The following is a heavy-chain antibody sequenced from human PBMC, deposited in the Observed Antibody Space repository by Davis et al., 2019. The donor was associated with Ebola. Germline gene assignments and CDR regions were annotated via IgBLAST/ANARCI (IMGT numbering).Heavy chain of an antibody. CDR1: GFTFSTYD. Sequence: GGSLRLSCAASGFTFSTYDMHWVRQAPEKGLEYLSSISSNGLGIYYANSVKGRFTISRDDSRNTLYLQMGSLRAEDTAVHYCARERWNMATRYFDYWGQGILVTVYS. CDR2: ISSNGLGI. CDR3: ARERWNMATRYFDY. D-gene: IGHD6-6*01. J-gene: IGHJ4*02. V-gene: IGHV3-64*01.